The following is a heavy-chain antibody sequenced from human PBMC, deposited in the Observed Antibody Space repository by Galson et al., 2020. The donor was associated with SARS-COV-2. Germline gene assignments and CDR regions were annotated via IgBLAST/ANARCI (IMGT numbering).Heavy chain of an antibody. CDR3: ATIERFSS. J-gene: IGHJ4*02. Sequence: GGSLRLSCAASGFTFTSSVMSWVRQAPGKGLEWVSTVSTDGRGTHYVDSVKGRFTISRDNSKNTLYLQMNSLRGDDTAVYYCATIERFSSWGQGTLVTVSS. CDR1: GFTFTSSV. D-gene: IGHD1-1*01. CDR2: VSTDGRGT. V-gene: IGHV3-23*01.